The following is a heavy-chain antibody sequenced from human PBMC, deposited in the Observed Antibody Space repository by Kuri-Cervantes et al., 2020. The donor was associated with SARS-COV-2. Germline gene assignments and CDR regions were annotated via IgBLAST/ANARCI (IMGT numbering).Heavy chain of an antibody. CDR1: GYSFTSYW. Sequence: KVSCKGSGYSFTSYWIGWVRQMPGKGLEWMGTIYPGDSDTRYSPSFQGQVTISADKSISTAYLQWSSLKASDTAMYYCARRGRGAVAGTTKYWYFDLWGRGTLVTVSS. J-gene: IGHJ2*01. CDR3: ARRGRGAVAGTTKYWYFDL. D-gene: IGHD6-19*01. CDR2: IYPGDSDT. V-gene: IGHV5-51*01.